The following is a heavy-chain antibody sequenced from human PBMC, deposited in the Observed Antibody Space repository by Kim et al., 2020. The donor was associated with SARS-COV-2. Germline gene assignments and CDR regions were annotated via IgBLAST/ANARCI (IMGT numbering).Heavy chain of an antibody. J-gene: IGHJ3*01. V-gene: IGHV4-34*01. CDR1: GGCFRGYY. CDR2: INHSGGT. Sequence: SETLSLTCAVYGGCFRGYYWSWIRQPPGKGLEWIGEINHSGGTNYNPSLKSRVTISVDTSKNQFSLKLTSVTAADTAVYYCVRDSFYYYDSSGHLEGPAWGQGTMVAVSS. CDR3: VRDSFYYYDSSGHLEGPA. D-gene: IGHD3-22*01.